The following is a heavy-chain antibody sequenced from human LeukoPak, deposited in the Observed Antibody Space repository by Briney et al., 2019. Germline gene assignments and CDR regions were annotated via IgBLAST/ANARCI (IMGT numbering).Heavy chain of an antibody. V-gene: IGHV4-59*12. J-gene: IGHJ5*02. CDR1: GGSISTYY. Sequence: SETLSLTCTVSGGSISTYYWSWIRQPPGKGREWIGYVYYSGSTNYNPSLESRVTISVDTSKNQFTLKLSSVTAADTAVYYCAREGRGRYCSGGSCQRYWFDPWGQGTLVTVSS. CDR3: AREGRGRYCSGGSCQRYWFDP. CDR2: VYYSGST. D-gene: IGHD2-15*01.